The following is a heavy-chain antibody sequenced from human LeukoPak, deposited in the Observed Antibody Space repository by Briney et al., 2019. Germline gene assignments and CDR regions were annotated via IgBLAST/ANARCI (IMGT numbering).Heavy chain of an antibody. D-gene: IGHD5/OR15-5a*01. J-gene: IGHJ4*02. CDR1: GGSFSGYY. Sequence: SETLSLTCTVYGGSFSGYYWSWIRQPPETGLQWIGEIDHNGNTNYIPSLKSRITISVDTSKSQFSLRLTSVTAADTAVYYCARDYGDVYDWGQGTLVTVSS. CDR3: ARDYGDVYD. V-gene: IGHV4-34*01. CDR2: IDHNGNT.